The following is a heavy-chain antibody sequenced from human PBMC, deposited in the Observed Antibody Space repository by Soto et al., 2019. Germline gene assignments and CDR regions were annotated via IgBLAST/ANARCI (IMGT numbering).Heavy chain of an antibody. CDR1: GFSLNTGGMG. D-gene: IGHD2-8*02. J-gene: IGHJ6*02. V-gene: IGHV2-5*02. CDR3: ARIYCAGGNCDRVGGFYHGLDV. CDR2: IYWDENK. Sequence: SGPTLVNPTQTLTLTCTCTGFSLNTGGMGVGWIRQPPGKALEWLALIYWDENKFYSPSLKSRLTITKDTSKNQVVLIMTQMDPVDTDTYFCARIYCAGGNCDRVGGFYHGLDVWGRGT.